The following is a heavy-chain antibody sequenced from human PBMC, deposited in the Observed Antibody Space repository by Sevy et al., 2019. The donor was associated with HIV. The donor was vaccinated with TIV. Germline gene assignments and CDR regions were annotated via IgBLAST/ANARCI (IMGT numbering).Heavy chain of an antibody. J-gene: IGHJ5*02. Sequence: GGSLRLSCAASGFTFSSYGMHWVRQAPGKGLEWVAVIWYDGSNKYYADSVKGRFTISRDNSKNTLYLQMNSLRVEDTAVYYCARGGGVVVTAMEGWFDPWGQGTLVTVSS. V-gene: IGHV3-33*01. CDR1: GFTFSSYG. CDR2: IWYDGSNK. CDR3: ARGGGVVVTAMEGWFDP. D-gene: IGHD2-21*02.